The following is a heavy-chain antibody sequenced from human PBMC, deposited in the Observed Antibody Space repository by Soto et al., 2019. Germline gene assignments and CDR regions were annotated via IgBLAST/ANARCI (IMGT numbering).Heavy chain of an antibody. CDR1: GGTFSSYT. CDR3: VRAWDYCSGGSCYSRDEAFDI. CDR2: IIPILGIA. J-gene: IGHJ3*02. Sequence: QVQLVQSGAEVKKPGSSVKVSCKASGGTFSSYTISWVRQAPGQGLEWMGRIIPILGIANYAQKFQGRVTITADKSTSTAYMELSSLRSEDTAVYYCVRAWDYCSGGSCYSRDEAFDIWGQGTMVTVSS. V-gene: IGHV1-69*02. D-gene: IGHD2-15*01.